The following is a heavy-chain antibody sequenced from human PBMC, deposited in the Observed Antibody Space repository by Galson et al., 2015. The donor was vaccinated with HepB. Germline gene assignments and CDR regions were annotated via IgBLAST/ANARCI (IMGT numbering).Heavy chain of an antibody. CDR1: GFTFYSYG. CDR3: AKRWSSSWYTGDAFDI. V-gene: IGHV3-30*18. CDR2: ISYDGNSK. J-gene: IGHJ3*02. Sequence: SLRLSCAASGFTFYSYGMHWVRQAPGKGLEWVALISYDGNSKYYADSVRGRFTISRDNSKNTLYLQMNSLRAEDTAVYYCAKRWSSSWYTGDAFDIWGQGTMVTVSS. D-gene: IGHD6-13*01.